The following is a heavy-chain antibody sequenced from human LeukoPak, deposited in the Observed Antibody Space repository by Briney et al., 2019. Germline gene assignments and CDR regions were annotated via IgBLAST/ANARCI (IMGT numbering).Heavy chain of an antibody. Sequence: GGSLRLSCAASGFTFSSYAMTWVRQAPGKGLNWFSSITGSGSSTYYADSVKGRFTISRDNSKNMVYVQMNSLRAEDTAVYFCAKPPRVVVVTAFDSWGQGTLVTVSS. D-gene: IGHD2-21*02. CDR3: AKPPRVVVVTAFDS. CDR2: ITGSGSST. V-gene: IGHV3-23*01. CDR1: GFTFSSYA. J-gene: IGHJ4*02.